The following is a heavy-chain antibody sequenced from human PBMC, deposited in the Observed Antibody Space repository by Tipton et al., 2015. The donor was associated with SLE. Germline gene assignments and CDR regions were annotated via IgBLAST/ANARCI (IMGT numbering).Heavy chain of an antibody. J-gene: IGHJ4*02. CDR1: GGSFSGYF. V-gene: IGHV4-34*01. D-gene: IGHD3-9*01. Sequence: TLSLTCAVYGGSFSGYFWSWIRQSPGKGLEWIGEVDHGGSTNYRPSLKSRLTISVDTSKSQFSLNLSSVTAADTAVYYCARDTRDWFLSESWGQGALVTVSS. CDR3: ARDTRDWFLSES. CDR2: VDHGGST.